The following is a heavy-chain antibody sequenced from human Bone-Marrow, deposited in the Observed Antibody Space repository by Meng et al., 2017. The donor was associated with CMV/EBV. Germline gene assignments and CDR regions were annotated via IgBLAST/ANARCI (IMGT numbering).Heavy chain of an antibody. J-gene: IGHJ4*02. Sequence: GESLKISCVASGFTFSSYGMHWVRQAPGKGLEWVAFIRYDGSNKYYADSVKGRFTISRDNSKNTPYLQMNSLRAEDTAVYYCARDTTHIVVLPAASSFEYWGQGNLVTVSS. CDR1: GFTFSSYG. V-gene: IGHV3-30*02. D-gene: IGHD2-2*01. CDR3: ARDTTHIVVLPAASSFEY. CDR2: IRYDGSNK.